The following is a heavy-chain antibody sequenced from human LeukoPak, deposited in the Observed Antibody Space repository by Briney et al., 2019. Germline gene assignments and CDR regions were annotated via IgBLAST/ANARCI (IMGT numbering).Heavy chain of an antibody. CDR1: GFTPSSYA. J-gene: IGHJ4*02. D-gene: IGHD3-10*01. CDR3: ARDLKGYGSGSYPIAY. V-gene: IGHV3-30*04. Sequence: VGTLRPSCAPSGFTPSSYAMHCVRQAPGKGLEWVAVISYDGSNKYYAHSVKGQFTISRDNSKNTLYLQMNSLRAEDTAVYYCARDLKGYGSGSYPIAYWGQGTLVTVSS. CDR2: ISYDGSNK.